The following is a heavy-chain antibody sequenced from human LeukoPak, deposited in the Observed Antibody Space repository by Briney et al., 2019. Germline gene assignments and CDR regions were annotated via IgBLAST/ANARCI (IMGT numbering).Heavy chain of an antibody. Sequence: PSETLSLTCAVSGGSISSGGYSWSWIRQPPGKGLGWIGYIYHSGSTYYNPSLKSRVTISVDRSKNQFSLKLSSVTAADTAVYYCARAPYGFVGLDYWGQGALVTVSS. V-gene: IGHV4-30-2*01. CDR3: ARAPYGFVGLDY. J-gene: IGHJ4*02. CDR2: IYHSGST. D-gene: IGHD5-24*01. CDR1: GGSISSGGYS.